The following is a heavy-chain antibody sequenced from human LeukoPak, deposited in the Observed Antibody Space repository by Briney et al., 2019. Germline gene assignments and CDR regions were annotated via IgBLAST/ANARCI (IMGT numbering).Heavy chain of an antibody. J-gene: IGHJ4*02. Sequence: PGRSLRLSCSASRFTFEHYAMHWVRQAPGKGLEWVSGISWNSGAKGYADSVKGRFTISRDNSNNALYLQMKSLRAEDTAVYYCTKEASQSYGRTWGQGTLVTVSS. CDR1: RFTFEHYA. V-gene: IGHV3-9*01. CDR2: ISWNSGAK. D-gene: IGHD4-23*01. CDR3: TKEASQSYGRT.